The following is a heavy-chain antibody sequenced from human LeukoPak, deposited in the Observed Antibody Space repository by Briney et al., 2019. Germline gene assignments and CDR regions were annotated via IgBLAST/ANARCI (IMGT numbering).Heavy chain of an antibody. Sequence: EGSLRLSCAASGFTFSSYAMSWVRQPPGKGLEWVSVITDGGGGSNYADSVRGRFTISRDNSKDTLYLQMNSLRAEDTAVYYCARDRSQVSGASDYWGQGTLVTVSS. CDR1: GFTFSSYA. V-gene: IGHV3-23*01. J-gene: IGHJ4*02. CDR2: ITDGGGGS. D-gene: IGHD1-26*01. CDR3: ARDRSQVSGASDY.